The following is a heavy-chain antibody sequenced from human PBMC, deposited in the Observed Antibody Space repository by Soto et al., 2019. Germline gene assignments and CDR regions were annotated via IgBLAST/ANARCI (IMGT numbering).Heavy chain of an antibody. J-gene: IGHJ4*02. CDR2: ISTDGSIT. CDR3: VRLLDLDY. V-gene: IGHV3-74*01. Sequence: EVQLVESGGGLVQPGGSLRLSCAASGFTCNKFWKHWVRQAPGKGLVWVSRISTDGSITDYADSVKGRFTISRDNAKNALYLQMNSLRAEDTAIYCCVRLLDLDYWGQGTLVTVSS. CDR1: GFTCNKFW. D-gene: IGHD3-10*01.